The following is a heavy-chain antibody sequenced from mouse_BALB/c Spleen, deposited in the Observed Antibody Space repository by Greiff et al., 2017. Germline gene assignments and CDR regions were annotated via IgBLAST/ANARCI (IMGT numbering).Heavy chain of an antibody. CDR2: INPSTGYT. CDR3: AREGVTAGGTWYFDV. J-gene: IGHJ1*01. Sequence: QVQLQQSGAELAKPGASVKMSCKASGYTFTSYWMHWVKQRPGQGLEWIGYINPSTGYTEYNQKFKDKATLTADKSSSTAYRQLSSLTAEDAAVYYCAREGVTAGGTWYFDVWGAGTTVTVSS. V-gene: IGHV1-7*01. CDR1: GYTFTSYW. D-gene: IGHD2-3*01.